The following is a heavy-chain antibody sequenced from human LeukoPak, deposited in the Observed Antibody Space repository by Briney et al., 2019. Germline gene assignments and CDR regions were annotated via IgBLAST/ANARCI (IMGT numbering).Heavy chain of an antibody. D-gene: IGHD6-13*01. J-gene: IGHJ5*02. Sequence: GGSLRLSCAASGFTFSSYSMNWVRQAPGKGLEWVSSISSSSSYIYYADSVKGRFTFSRDNSKNTLYLQMNSLRAEDTAVYYCARGGQHLFNWFDPWGQGTLVTVSS. V-gene: IGHV3-21*01. CDR3: ARGGQHLFNWFDP. CDR1: GFTFSSYS. CDR2: ISSSSSYI.